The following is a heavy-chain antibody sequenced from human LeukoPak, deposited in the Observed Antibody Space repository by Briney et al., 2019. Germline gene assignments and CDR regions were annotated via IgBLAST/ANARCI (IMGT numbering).Heavy chain of an antibody. J-gene: IGHJ4*02. V-gene: IGHV1-58*02. CDR3: AAVGVYYDSSGYAFDY. CDR1: GFTFTSSA. Sequence: ASVKVSCKASGFTFTSSAMQWVRQARGQRLEWIGWIVVGSDNTNYAQKFQERVTITRDMSTSTAYMELSSLRSEDTAVYYCAAVGVYYDSSGYAFDYWGQGTLVTVSS. D-gene: IGHD3-22*01. CDR2: IVVGSDNT.